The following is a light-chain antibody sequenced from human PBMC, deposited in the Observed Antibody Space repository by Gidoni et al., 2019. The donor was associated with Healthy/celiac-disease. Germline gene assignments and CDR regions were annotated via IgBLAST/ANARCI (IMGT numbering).Light chain of an antibody. J-gene: IGKJ1*01. V-gene: IGKV2-28*01. CDR2: LGS. Sequence: DIVMTQSPLSLPVTPGEPASISCRTSQSLLHSNGYNYLNWYLQEPGQSPQLLIYLGSNRASGVPDRFSGSGSGTDFTLKISIVEAEDVGVYYCMQALQTPTFXQXTKVXIK. CDR3: MQALQTPT. CDR1: QSLLHSNGYNY.